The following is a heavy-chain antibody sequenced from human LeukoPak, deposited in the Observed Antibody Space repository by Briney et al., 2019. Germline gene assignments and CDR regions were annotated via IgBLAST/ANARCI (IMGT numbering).Heavy chain of an antibody. V-gene: IGHV1-2*02. CDR2: INPNSGGT. J-gene: IGHJ5*02. Sequence: ASVKVSCTASGYTFIGYYMHWVRQAPGPGLEWMGWINPNSGGTNYAQKFQVRVNMTRDTYYITAYMELRSLRSDDTAVYYCARVRCSGGSCYYSAVANWFDPWGQGTLVSVSS. CDR3: ARVRCSGGSCYYSAVANWFDP. CDR1: GYTFIGYY. D-gene: IGHD2-15*01.